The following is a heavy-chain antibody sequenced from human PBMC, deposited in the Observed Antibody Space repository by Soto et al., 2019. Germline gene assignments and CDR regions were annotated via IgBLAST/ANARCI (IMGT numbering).Heavy chain of an antibody. J-gene: IGHJ5*02. V-gene: IGHV4-59*01. D-gene: IGHD6-13*01. CDR2: IYYSGST. Sequence: SETLSLTCTVSGGSISSNNWSWVWQPPGKGLEWIGYIYYSGSTNYNPSLKSRVTISVDTSKNQFSLKLSSVTAADTAVYYCARDMASGSSWYNWFDPWGQGTLVTVS. CDR1: GGSISSNN. CDR3: ARDMASGSSWYNWFDP.